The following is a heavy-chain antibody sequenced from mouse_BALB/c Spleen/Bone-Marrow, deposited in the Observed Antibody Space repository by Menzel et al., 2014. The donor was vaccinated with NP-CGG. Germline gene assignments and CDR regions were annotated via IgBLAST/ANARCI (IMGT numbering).Heavy chain of an antibody. J-gene: IGHJ4*01. V-gene: IGHV5-6-3*01. CDR2: INSNGGST. CDR1: GFTFSSYG. CDR3: ARVSYYAMDY. Sequence: EVMLVESGGGLVQPGGSLKLSCAASGFTFSSYGMSWVRQTPDKRLELVTTINSNGGSTYYPDSVKGRFTISRDDAKNTLDLQMSSLKSEDTAMYYCARVSYYAMDYWGQGTSVTVSS.